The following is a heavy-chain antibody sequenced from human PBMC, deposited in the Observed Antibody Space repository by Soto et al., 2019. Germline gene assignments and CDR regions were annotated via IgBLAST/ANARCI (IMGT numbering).Heavy chain of an antibody. CDR3: AREDSEKDIVVVGKGYFDY. Sequence: GGSLRLSCAASGFTFSSYGMHWVRQAPGKGLEWVAVIWYDGSNKYYADSVKGRFTISRDNSKNTLYLQMNSLRAEDTAVYYCAREDSEKDIVVVGKGYFDYWGQGTLVTVSS. CDR2: IWYDGSNK. CDR1: GFTFSSYG. V-gene: IGHV3-33*01. J-gene: IGHJ4*02. D-gene: IGHD2-15*01.